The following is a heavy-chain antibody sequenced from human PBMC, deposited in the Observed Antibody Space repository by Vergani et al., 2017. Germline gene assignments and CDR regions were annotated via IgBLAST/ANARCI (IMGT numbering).Heavy chain of an antibody. Sequence: QVQLVQSGAEVKKPGSSVKVSCKASGGTFSSYAISWVRQAPGQGLEWMGGIIPIFGTANYAQKFQGRVTITADESTSTAYMELSSLRSEDTAVYYCARSPRGQLLHGPDYYYYYMDVWGDGTTVTVSS. V-gene: IGHV1-69*01. J-gene: IGHJ6*03. CDR1: GGTFSSYA. D-gene: IGHD2-2*01. CDR2: IIPIFGTA. CDR3: ARSPRGQLLHGPDYYYYYMDV.